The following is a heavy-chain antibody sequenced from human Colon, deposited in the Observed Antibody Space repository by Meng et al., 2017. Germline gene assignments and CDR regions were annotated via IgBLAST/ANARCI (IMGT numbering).Heavy chain of an antibody. J-gene: IGHJ3*02. V-gene: IGHV3-30*01. Sequence: GESLKISCAASGFTFNSYAMHWVRQAPGKGLEWVAVISYDGSNKYYADSVKGRFTISRDNSKNTLYLQMNSLRAEDTAVYYCARDGYGPTEINAFDIWGQGTMVTVSS. CDR2: ISYDGSNK. CDR1: GFTFNSYA. D-gene: IGHD5-12*01. CDR3: ARDGYGPTEINAFDI.